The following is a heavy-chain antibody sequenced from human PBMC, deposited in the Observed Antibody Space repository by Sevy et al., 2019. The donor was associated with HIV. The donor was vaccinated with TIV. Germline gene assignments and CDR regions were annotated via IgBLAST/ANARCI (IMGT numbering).Heavy chain of an antibody. CDR3: ARGNPPGGF. V-gene: IGHV1-18*01. CDR2: ISGYSGNI. D-gene: IGHD3-10*01. J-gene: IGHJ4*02. CDR1: GYSFSNYG. Sequence: ASVKVSCKASGYSFSNYGITWVRQAPGQGLEWMGWISGYSGNIRYSQKVQGRLTMTSDTSTSTAYMERTSLKSDDTATYYCARGNPPGGFWGQGTLVTVSS.